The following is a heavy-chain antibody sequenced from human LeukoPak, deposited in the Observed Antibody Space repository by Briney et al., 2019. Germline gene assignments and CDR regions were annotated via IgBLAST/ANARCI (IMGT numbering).Heavy chain of an antibody. CDR2: ISGSGGST. Sequence: GGSLRLSCAASGFTFSSYAMSWVRQAPGKGLEWVSAISGSGGSTYCADSVKGRFTISRDNSKNTLYLQMNSLRAEDTAVYYCAKVLWDIVVVVAAQNWFDPWGQGTLVTVSS. CDR3: AKVLWDIVVVVAAQNWFDP. CDR1: GFTFSSYA. V-gene: IGHV3-23*01. J-gene: IGHJ5*02. D-gene: IGHD2-15*01.